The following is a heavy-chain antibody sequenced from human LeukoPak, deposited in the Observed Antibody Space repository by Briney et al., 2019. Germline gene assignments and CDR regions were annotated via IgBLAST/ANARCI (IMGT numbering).Heavy chain of an antibody. V-gene: IGHV4-4*07. CDR2: IYTSGST. J-gene: IGHJ6*03. CDR1: GGSISSYY. CDR3: ARGGGGVRGIGGGYYYYMDV. D-gene: IGHD3-10*01. Sequence: PSETLSLTCTVSGGSISSYYWSWIRQPAGKGLEWIGRIYTSGSTNYNPSLKSRVTMSVDTSKNQFSLKLSSVTAADTAVYYCARGGGGVRGIGGGYYYYMDVWGKGTTVTISS.